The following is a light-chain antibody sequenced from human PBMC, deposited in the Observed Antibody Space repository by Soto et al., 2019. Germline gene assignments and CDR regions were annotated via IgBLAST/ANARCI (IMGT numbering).Light chain of an antibody. CDR2: SAF. Sequence: EILMTQSPATLSVSPGGRATLFCRASQNIVSSYASYQQKTRQPPRSLIYSAFSSAASVTDRFSASGSGTEFTLTITRLEPEDFAAYYCHYHDSSPEFAFGPGTKVDIK. CDR1: QNIVSSY. CDR3: HYHDSSPEFA. J-gene: IGKJ3*01. V-gene: IGKV3-20*01.